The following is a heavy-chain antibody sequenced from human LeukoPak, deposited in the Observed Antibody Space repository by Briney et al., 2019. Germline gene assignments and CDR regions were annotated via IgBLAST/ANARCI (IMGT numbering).Heavy chain of an antibody. J-gene: IGHJ6*02. CDR2: IYSGGST. D-gene: IGHD1-26*01. CDR1: GFTVSSNY. V-gene: IGHV3-53*01. CDR3: ASGSYYTYYYGMDV. Sequence: GGSLRLSCAASGFTVSSNYMSWVRQAPGKGLEWVSVIYSGGSTYYADSVKGRFTISRDNSKNTLYLQMNSLRAEDTAVRYCASGSYYTYYYGMDVWGQGTTVTVSS.